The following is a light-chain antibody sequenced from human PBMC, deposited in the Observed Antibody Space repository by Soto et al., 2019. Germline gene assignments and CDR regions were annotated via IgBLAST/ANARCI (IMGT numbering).Light chain of an antibody. CDR1: SSNIGAGYD. V-gene: IGLV1-40*01. CDR2: GNS. CDR3: QSYDSSLSLYVV. Sequence: QLVLTQPPSVSGAPGQRVTISCTGSSSNIGAGYDVHWYQQLPGTAPKLLIYGNSNRPSGVPDRFSGSKSGTSASLAITGLQAEDEADYYCQSYDSSLSLYVVFGGGTKLTVL. J-gene: IGLJ2*01.